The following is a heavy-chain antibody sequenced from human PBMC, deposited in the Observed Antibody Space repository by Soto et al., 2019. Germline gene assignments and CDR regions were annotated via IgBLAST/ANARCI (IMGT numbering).Heavy chain of an antibody. V-gene: IGHV3-33*01. J-gene: IGHJ5*02. CDR3: ARDGELHHNWFDP. CDR1: GFTFSTYC. D-gene: IGHD1-7*01. Sequence: QVQLEESGGGVVQPGRSLRLSCAASGFTFSTYCMHWVRQAPGKGLEWVAAIWHDGNYKFYADSVKGRFTISRDNSNNTLYLQMNNLRAEDTAVDYCARDGELHHNWFDPWGQGTLVTVST. CDR2: IWHDGNYK.